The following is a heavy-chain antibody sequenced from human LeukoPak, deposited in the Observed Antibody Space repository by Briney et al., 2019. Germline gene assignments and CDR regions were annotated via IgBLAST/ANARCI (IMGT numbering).Heavy chain of an antibody. D-gene: IGHD2-15*01. Sequence: GGSLRLSCAASGFTFSDYYMSWIRQAPGKGLEWVSYISSSGSTIYYADSVKGRFTISRDNAKNSLYLQMNSLRAEDTAVYYCAREPYCSGGSCYSGNFDYWGQGTLVTVSS. J-gene: IGHJ4*02. CDR3: AREPYCSGGSCYSGNFDY. CDR1: GFTFSDYY. CDR2: ISSSGSTI. V-gene: IGHV3-11*01.